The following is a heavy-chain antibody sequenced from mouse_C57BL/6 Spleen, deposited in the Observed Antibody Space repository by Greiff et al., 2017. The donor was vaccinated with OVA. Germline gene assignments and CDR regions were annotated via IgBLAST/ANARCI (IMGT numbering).Heavy chain of an antibody. CDR1: GYTFTDYN. V-gene: IGHV1-22*01. D-gene: IGHD1-1*01. J-gene: IGHJ1*03. CDR2: INPNNGGT. Sequence: EVQLQQSGPELVKPGASVKMSCKASGYTFTDYNMHWVKQSHGKSLEWIGYINPNNGGTSYNQKFKGKATLTVNKSSSTAYMELRSLTSEDSAVYYCAFITTVVATGYFDVWGTGTTVTVSS. CDR3: AFITTVVATGYFDV.